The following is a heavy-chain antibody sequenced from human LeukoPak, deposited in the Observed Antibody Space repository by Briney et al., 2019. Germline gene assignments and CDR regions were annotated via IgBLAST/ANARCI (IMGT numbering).Heavy chain of an antibody. CDR1: GFTFSSYA. Sequence: GGSLRLSCAASGFTFSSYAMSWVRQAPGKGLEWVSFIYSDGNTYYADSVKGRFTLSRDSSRNTLYLQMNSLRVDDTAVYYCAGDTHSSSWYDHWGQGTLVTVSS. J-gene: IGHJ5*02. CDR2: IYSDGNT. D-gene: IGHD6-19*01. V-gene: IGHV3-23*03. CDR3: AGDTHSSSWYDH.